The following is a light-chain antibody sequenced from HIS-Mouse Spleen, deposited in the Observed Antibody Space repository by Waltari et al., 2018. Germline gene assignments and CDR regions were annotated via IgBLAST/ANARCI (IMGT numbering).Light chain of an antibody. CDR3: QQYGSSPLT. Sequence: EIVLTQSPGTLSLSPGERAILSCRASQSVSSSYLAWYQQQPGQAPRLLIYGASSRATGIPDRFSGSGSGTDFTLTISRLEPEDFAVYYCQQYGSSPLTFGGGTKVEIK. J-gene: IGKJ4*01. CDR1: QSVSSSY. CDR2: GAS. V-gene: IGKV3-20*01.